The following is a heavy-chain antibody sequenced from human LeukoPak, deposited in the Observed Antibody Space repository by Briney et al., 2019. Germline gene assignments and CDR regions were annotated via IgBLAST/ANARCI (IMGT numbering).Heavy chain of an antibody. Sequence: GGSLRLSCAASGFTFSSAWMTWARQAPGKGLEWVGRITSSGGTTDYAGPVKGRFTISRDDSRNTLYLQMNTLSTEDTAVYYCAADVPHPLSQIDFWGQGTLVIVSS. CDR1: GFTFSSAW. D-gene: IGHD4/OR15-4a*01. V-gene: IGHV3-15*01. J-gene: IGHJ4*02. CDR2: ITSSGGTT. CDR3: AADVPHPLSQIDF.